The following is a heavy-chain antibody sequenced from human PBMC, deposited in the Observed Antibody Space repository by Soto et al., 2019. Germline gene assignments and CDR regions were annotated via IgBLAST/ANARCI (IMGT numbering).Heavy chain of an antibody. CDR3: AKDKRDPATEGYYYDSSGYPPYYYYGMDV. CDR1: GFTFSSYA. D-gene: IGHD3-22*01. Sequence: GGSLRLSCAASGFTFSSYAMSWVRQAPGKGLEWVSAISGSGGSTYYADSVKGRFTISRDNSKNTLYLQMNSLRAEDTAVYYCAKDKRDPATEGYYYDSSGYPPYYYYGMDVWGQGTTVTVSS. V-gene: IGHV3-23*01. J-gene: IGHJ6*02. CDR2: ISGSGGST.